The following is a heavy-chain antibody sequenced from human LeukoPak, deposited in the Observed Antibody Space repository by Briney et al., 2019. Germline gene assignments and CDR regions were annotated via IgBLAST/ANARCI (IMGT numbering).Heavy chain of an antibody. V-gene: IGHV1-69*04. CDR1: GGTFSSYA. CDR2: IIPILGIA. Sequence: ASVKVSCKASGGTFSSYAISWVRQAPGQGFEWMGRIIPILGIANYAQKFQGRVTITADKSTSTAYMELSRLRSEDTAVYYCARDRKGYGSGSYYNDYWGQGTLVTVSS. CDR3: ARDRKGYGSGSYYNDY. J-gene: IGHJ4*02. D-gene: IGHD3-10*01.